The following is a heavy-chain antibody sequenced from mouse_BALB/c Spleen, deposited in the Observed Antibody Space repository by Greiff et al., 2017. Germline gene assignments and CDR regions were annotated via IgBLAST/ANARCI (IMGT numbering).Heavy chain of an antibody. J-gene: IGHJ4*01. CDR1: GYTFTSYW. V-gene: IGHV1-69*02. D-gene: IGHD2-13*01. CDR2: IYPSDSYT. CDR3: TGGENYGDGYAVDY. Sequence: QVQLQQPGAELVRPGASVKLSCKASGYTFTSYWINWVKQRPGQGLEWIGNIYPSDSYTNYNQKFKDKATLTVDKSSSTAYMQLSSPASEDSAVFYSTGGENYGDGYAVDYWGQGTSVTVSS.